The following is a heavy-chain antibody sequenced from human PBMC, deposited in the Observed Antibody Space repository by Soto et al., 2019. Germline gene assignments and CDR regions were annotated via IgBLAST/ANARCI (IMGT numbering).Heavy chain of an antibody. V-gene: IGHV1-3*01. CDR2: INAGNGNT. CDR3: AKEDGYSSSWFEFDY. D-gene: IGHD6-13*01. CDR1: RYGNTKYS. Sequence: VNPTSKAPRYGNTKYSLRSPSQENKQRLEWMGWINAGNGNTKYSQKFQGRVTITRDTSASTAYMEPSSLRAEDTAVYYCAKEDGYSSSWFEFDYWGQGTLVTVSS. J-gene: IGHJ4*02.